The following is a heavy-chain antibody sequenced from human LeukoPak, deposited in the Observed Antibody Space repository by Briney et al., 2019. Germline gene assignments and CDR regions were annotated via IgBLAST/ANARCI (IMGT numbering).Heavy chain of an antibody. CDR3: ARGIHYYDSSGSAAFDY. V-gene: IGHV3-66*02. Sequence: GGSLRLSCAASGFTVSSNYMSWVRQAPGKGLEWVSVIYSGGSTYYADSVKGRFTISRGNSKNTLYLQMNSLRAEDTAVYYCARGIHYYDSSGSAAFDYWGQGTLVTVSS. J-gene: IGHJ4*02. CDR2: IYSGGST. D-gene: IGHD3-22*01. CDR1: GFTVSSNY.